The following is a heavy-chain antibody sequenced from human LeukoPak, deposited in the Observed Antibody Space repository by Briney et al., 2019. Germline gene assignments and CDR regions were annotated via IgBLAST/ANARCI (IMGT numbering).Heavy chain of an antibody. Sequence: PSETLSLTCAVSGGSISSGDFPWSWIRQPPGKGLEWIGYIFHTGHTSYNPSLKSRVTISVDMSRNQLSLRLTSVTAADTAVYYCARGFYGAGSHFDYWGQGTLVTVSS. D-gene: IGHD3-10*01. J-gene: IGHJ4*02. V-gene: IGHV4-30-2*01. CDR1: GGSISSGDFP. CDR3: ARGFYGAGSHFDY. CDR2: IFHTGHT.